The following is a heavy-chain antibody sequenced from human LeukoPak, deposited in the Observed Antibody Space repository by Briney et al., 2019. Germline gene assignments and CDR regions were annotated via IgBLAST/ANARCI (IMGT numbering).Heavy chain of an antibody. V-gene: IGHV4-34*01. J-gene: IGHJ4*02. CDR1: GGSFSGYY. CDR3: ARGHGRRYCTNGVCLPFDY. Sequence: SETLSLTCAVYGGSFSGYYWSWIRKPPGKGLEWIGEINHSGSTNYNPSLKSRVTISVDTSKNQFSLKLSSVIAADTAVYYCARGHGRRYCTNGVCLPFDYWGQGTLVTVSS. CDR2: INHSGST. D-gene: IGHD2-8*01.